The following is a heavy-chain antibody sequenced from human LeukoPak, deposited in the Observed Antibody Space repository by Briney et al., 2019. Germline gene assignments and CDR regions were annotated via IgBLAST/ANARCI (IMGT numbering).Heavy chain of an antibody. CDR3: ARDLAAAGTN. CDR2: ISSSSSYI. Sequence: GGSLRLSCAASGFTFSSYSMNWVRQAPGKGLEWVSSISSSSSYIYSADSVKGRFTISRDNAKNSLYLQMNSLRVEDTAVYYCARDLAAAGTNWGQGTLVTVSS. J-gene: IGHJ4*02. D-gene: IGHD6-13*01. V-gene: IGHV3-21*01. CDR1: GFTFSSYS.